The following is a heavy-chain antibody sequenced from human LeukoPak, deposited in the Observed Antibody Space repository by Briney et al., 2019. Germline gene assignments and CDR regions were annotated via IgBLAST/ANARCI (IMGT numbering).Heavy chain of an antibody. V-gene: IGHV4-39*01. CDR1: GGSISSGSYY. Sequence: PSETLSLTCTVSGGSISSGSYYWSWIRQPAGKGLEWIGSIYYSGSTYYNPSLKSRVTISVDTSKNQFSLKLSSVTAADTAVYYCARHGPLVDDAFDIWGQGTMVTVSS. J-gene: IGHJ3*02. CDR2: IYYSGST. CDR3: ARHGPLVDDAFDI.